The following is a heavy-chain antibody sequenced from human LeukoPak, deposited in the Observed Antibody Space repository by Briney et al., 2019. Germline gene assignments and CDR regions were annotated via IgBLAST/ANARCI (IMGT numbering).Heavy chain of an antibody. CDR2: ISSSSYI. CDR3: ASAVEMATRGPFDY. Sequence: MAGGSLRLSCAASGFTFSSYWMHWVRQAPGKGLEWVSSISSSSYIYYAGSVKGRFTISRDNAKNSLYLQMNSLRAEDTAVYYCASAVEMATRGPFDYWGQGTLVTVSS. V-gene: IGHV3-21*01. CDR1: GFTFSSYW. D-gene: IGHD5-24*01. J-gene: IGHJ4*02.